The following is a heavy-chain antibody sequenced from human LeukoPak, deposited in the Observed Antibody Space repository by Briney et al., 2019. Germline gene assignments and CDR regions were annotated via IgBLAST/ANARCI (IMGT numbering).Heavy chain of an antibody. CDR2: IYYSGST. Sequence: PSETLSLTCAVYGGSFSGYYWSWIRQHPGKGLEWIGYIYYSGSTYYNPSLKSRVTISVDTSKNQFSLKLSSVTAADTAVYYCRSGPDPYYYYGMDVWGQGTTVTVSS. CDR3: RSGPDPYYYYGMDV. V-gene: IGHV4-31*11. J-gene: IGHJ6*02. CDR1: GGSFSGYY.